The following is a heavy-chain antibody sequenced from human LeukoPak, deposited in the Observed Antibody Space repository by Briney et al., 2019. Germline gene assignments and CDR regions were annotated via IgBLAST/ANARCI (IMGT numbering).Heavy chain of an antibody. J-gene: IGHJ5*01. CDR2: IRYDGSNK. Sequence: GGSLRLSCAASGFTFSSYGMHWVRQAPGRGLEWVAFIRYDGSNKYYADSVKGRFTISRDNSKNTLYLQMNSLRAEDTAVYYCAKDRVLALGGDYDSWGQGTLVTVSS. CDR1: GFTFSSYG. D-gene: IGHD2-21*02. CDR3: AKDRVLALGGDYDS. V-gene: IGHV3-30*02.